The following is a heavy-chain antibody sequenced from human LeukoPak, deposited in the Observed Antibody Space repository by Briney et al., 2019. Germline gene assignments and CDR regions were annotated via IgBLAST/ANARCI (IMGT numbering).Heavy chain of an antibody. Sequence: SETLSLTCSVSGGSISSRTYHWAWIRQPPGKGLEWIGNVYYGGTTYYNPSLKSRVTISADTPKYQFSLTLSSVTAADTAVYYCATHSRGSLFGYWGQGTLVTVSP. J-gene: IGHJ4*02. CDR2: VYYGGTT. CDR1: GGSISSRTYH. D-gene: IGHD3-22*01. V-gene: IGHV4-39*01. CDR3: ATHSRGSLFGY.